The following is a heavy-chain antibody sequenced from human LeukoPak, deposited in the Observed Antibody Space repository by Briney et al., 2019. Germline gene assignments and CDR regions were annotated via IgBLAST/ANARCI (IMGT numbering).Heavy chain of an antibody. CDR2: ISGSGGST. J-gene: IGHJ4*02. V-gene: IGHV3-23*01. CDR1: GFTFSSYA. CDR3: ARVGDAYWQVVDY. D-gene: IGHD2-15*01. Sequence: GGSLRLSCAAAGFTFSSYAMSWVRQAPGKGLEWVSAISGSGGSTYYADSVKGRFTISRDNSTNTLYLQMDSLEPEDTAVYYCARVGDAYWQVVDYWGQGTLVTVSS.